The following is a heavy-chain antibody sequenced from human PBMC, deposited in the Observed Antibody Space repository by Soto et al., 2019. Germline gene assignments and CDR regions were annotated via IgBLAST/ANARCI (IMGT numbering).Heavy chain of an antibody. CDR1: GYTLTELS. J-gene: IGHJ4*02. D-gene: IGHD1-7*01. Sequence: ASVKVSFKVSGYTLTELSMHCVRQAPGKGLEWMGVLDPEDGETIYAQKFQGRVTMTEDTSTDTAYMELSSLRSDDTAVYYCATELTLEIPKYWGQGTLVTVSS. CDR3: ATELTLEIPKY. CDR2: LDPEDGET. V-gene: IGHV1-24*01.